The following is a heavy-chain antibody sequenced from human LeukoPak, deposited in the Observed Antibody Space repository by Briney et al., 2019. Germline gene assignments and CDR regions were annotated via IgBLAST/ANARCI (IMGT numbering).Heavy chain of an antibody. CDR2: ISGYNGNT. CDR3: ARDGATTWPDC. D-gene: IGHD1-26*01. Sequence: ASVKVSCKASGYTFTNYGITWVRQAPGQGLEWMGWISGYNGNTNYAQKYQGRVTMTTDTSSSTAFMELRGLRSDDTAVYYCARDGATTWPDCWGQGALVTVSS. CDR1: GYTFTNYG. V-gene: IGHV1-18*01. J-gene: IGHJ4*02.